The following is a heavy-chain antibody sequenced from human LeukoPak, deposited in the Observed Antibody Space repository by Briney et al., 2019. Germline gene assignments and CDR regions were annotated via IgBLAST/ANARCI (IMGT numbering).Heavy chain of an antibody. CDR1: GFTFSSYG. J-gene: IGHJ4*02. CDR3: ASLGGVTMIVVVEVY. CDR2: IRYDGSNK. D-gene: IGHD3-22*01. Sequence: GSLRLSCAASGFTFSSYGMHWVRQAPGKGLEWVAFIRYDGSNKYYADSVKGRFTISRDNSKNTLYLQMNSLRAEDTAVYYCASLGGVTMIVVVEVYWGQGTLVTVSS. V-gene: IGHV3-30*02.